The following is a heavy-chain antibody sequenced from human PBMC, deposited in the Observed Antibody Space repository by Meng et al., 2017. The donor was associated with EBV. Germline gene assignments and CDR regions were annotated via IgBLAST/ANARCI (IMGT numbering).Heavy chain of an antibody. CDR3: VRDLWLRIGECV. J-gene: IGHJ4*02. CDR1: GANFNNFG. D-gene: IGHD5-12*01. V-gene: IGHV1-69*17. CDR2: ITPVFGIA. Sequence: QVVQSWAECKKPGSSLKVSCKGSGANFNNFGISLVRQAPGQGLEWMGDITPVFGIANYAESFQGRVTISADTSTRTAYMDLSSLRSDDTAVYYCVRDLWLRIGECVWGQGTPVTVSS.